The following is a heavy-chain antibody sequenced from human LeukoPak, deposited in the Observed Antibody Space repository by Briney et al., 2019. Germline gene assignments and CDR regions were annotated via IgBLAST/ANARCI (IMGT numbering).Heavy chain of an antibody. CDR2: ISRSSGTI. D-gene: IGHD3-10*01. CDR3: AKDIGSSPDAFDI. V-gene: IGHV3-48*01. CDR1: GFTFSSYP. Sequence: PGGSLRLSCAASGFTFSSYPMDWVRQAPGKGLEWVSHISRSSGTIYYADSVKGRFTISRDNAKNSLYLQMNSLRAEDTALYYCAKDIGSSPDAFDIWGQGTMVTVSS. J-gene: IGHJ3*02.